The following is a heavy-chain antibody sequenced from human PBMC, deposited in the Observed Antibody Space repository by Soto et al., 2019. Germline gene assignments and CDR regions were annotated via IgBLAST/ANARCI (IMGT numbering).Heavy chain of an antibody. CDR2: TYYSGST. V-gene: IGHV4-59*01. J-gene: IGHJ5*02. CDR3: ARLLRVVASKNYDWFDP. Sequence: SETLSLTCTVSGVSITGYYWSWIRQPPGKGLEWIGYTYYSGSTNYNPSLKSRVTISVDTSKNQFSLKLTSVTAADTAVYFCARLLRVVASKNYDWFDPWGQGTLVTVSS. CDR1: GVSITGYY. D-gene: IGHD2-15*01.